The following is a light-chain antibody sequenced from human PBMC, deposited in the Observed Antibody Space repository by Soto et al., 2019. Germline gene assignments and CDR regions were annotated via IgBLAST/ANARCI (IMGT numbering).Light chain of an antibody. Sequence: EIVLTQSPATLSLSPGERATLSCRASQSVSSYLAWYQQKPGQAPRLLIYDASNRATGIPARFSGSGSGTDFTLTISSLEPEDFAVDYCQQRSNWPGTFGQGTKVEFK. CDR3: QQRSNWPGT. V-gene: IGKV3-11*01. CDR2: DAS. CDR1: QSVSSY. J-gene: IGKJ1*01.